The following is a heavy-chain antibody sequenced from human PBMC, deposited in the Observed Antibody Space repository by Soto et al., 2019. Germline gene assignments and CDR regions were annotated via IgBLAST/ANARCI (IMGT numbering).Heavy chain of an antibody. CDR2: VDDTGYT. J-gene: IGHJ5*02. CDR3: AKDPLEGGWAARPGSWFHX. D-gene: IGHD6-6*01. Sequence: SETLSLTCTVSGGSITGYYWSWIRQPAGRGLEGILRVDDTGYTTYKPSLRGRVTMSLDTSKNQISLKFTSVTAADTAVYYCAKDPLEGGWAARPGSWFHXWGLATLVTVSX. V-gene: IGHV4-4*07. CDR1: GGSITGYY.